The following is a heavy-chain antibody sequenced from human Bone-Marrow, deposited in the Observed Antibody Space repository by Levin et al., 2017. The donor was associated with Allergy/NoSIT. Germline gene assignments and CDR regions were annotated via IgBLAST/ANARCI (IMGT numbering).Heavy chain of an antibody. CDR1: GFTFSNSW. V-gene: IGHV3-7*01. D-gene: IGHD5-24*01. CDR2: IKEDGSEK. Sequence: ETLSLACAASGFTFSNSWMSWVRQAPGKGLEWVANIKEDGSEKYYVDSVKGRFTISRDNAKNSLYVQMNSLRAEDTAVYYCARDQFRRATIGARWFDPWGQGTLVTVSS. CDR3: ARDQFRRATIGARWFDP. J-gene: IGHJ5*02.